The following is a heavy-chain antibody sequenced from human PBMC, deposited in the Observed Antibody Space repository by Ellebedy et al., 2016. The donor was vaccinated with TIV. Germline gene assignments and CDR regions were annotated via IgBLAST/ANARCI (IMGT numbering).Heavy chain of an antibody. CDR3: AKAGDYNLLSPAGGY. J-gene: IGHJ4*02. CDR1: GFTFSNYW. V-gene: IGHV3-74*01. D-gene: IGHD4-17*01. Sequence: GESLKISCAASGFTFSNYWTHWVRQAPGKGLVWVSRVNRDGTSTNYADSVKGRFTISRDNAKNTLYPQMNSLRDEDTAVYYCAKAGDYNLLSPAGGYWGQGTLVTVSS. CDR2: VNRDGTST.